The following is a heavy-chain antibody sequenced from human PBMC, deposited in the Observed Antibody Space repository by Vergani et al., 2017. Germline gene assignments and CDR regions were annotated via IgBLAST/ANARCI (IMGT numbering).Heavy chain of an antibody. D-gene: IGHD2-2*01. CDR2: ISGSGGST. V-gene: IGHV3-23*01. J-gene: IGHJ3*02. Sequence: EVQLLESGGGLVQPGGSLRLSCAASGFTFSSYAMSWVRQAPGKGLEWVSAISGSGGSTYYADSVKGRFTISRDNSKNTLYLQMNSLRAEDTAVYYCARAELLQWEADIVVVPAAIAAFDIWGQGTMVTVSS. CDR1: GFTFSSYA. CDR3: ARAELLQWEADIVVVPAAIAAFDI.